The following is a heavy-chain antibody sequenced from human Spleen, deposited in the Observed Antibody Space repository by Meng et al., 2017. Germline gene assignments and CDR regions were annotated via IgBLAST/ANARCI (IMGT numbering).Heavy chain of an antibody. Sequence: GESLKISCAASGFIFSSYGMHWVRQAPGKGLEWVADIWSDKSNENYADSVKGRFTISRDNAKNSLYLQMSSLRAEDTGVYYCARVFGWYFDLWGRGTLVTVSS. V-gene: IGHV3-33*03. CDR3: ARVFGWYFDL. CDR1: GFIFSSYG. J-gene: IGHJ2*01. D-gene: IGHD3-10*01. CDR2: IWSDKSNE.